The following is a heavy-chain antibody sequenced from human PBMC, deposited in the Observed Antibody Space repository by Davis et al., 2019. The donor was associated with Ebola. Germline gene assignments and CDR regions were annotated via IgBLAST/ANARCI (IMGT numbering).Heavy chain of an antibody. J-gene: IGHJ6*02. Sequence: PSETLSLTCPVSGGSISSHYWSWIRQPPGKGLEWIGYIYYSGSTNYNPSLKSRVTISVDTSKNQFSLKLSSVTAADTAVYYCARGLRSVRVYPYYYYYGMDVWGQGTTVTVSS. D-gene: IGHD2-8*01. CDR1: GGSISSHY. CDR3: ARGLRSVRVYPYYYYYGMDV. V-gene: IGHV4-59*11. CDR2: IYYSGST.